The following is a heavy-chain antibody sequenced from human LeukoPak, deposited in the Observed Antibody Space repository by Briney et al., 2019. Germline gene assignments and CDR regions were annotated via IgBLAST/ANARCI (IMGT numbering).Heavy chain of an antibody. D-gene: IGHD1-26*01. CDR2: NNPSGGRT. V-gene: IGHV1-46*01. CDR3: SRELGGSYFDY. CDR1: GYTFTGYY. Sequence: ASVKVSCKSSGYTFTGYYMHWVRQAPGQGLEWMGVNNPSGGRTTYAQKFQGRVTMTRDTSTSTVYMELSSLRSEDTAVYYCSRELGGSYFDYWGQGTVVTVSS. J-gene: IGHJ4*02.